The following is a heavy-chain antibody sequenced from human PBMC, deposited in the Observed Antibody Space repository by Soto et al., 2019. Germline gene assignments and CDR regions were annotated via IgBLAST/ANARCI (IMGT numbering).Heavy chain of an antibody. V-gene: IGHV3-7*03. D-gene: IGHD2-2*01. J-gene: IGHJ5*02. Sequence: GGSLRLSCAASGFTFSTYWMGWVRQPPGKGLEWVANVKVDGSAKYYVDAVKGRFTISRDNAQNSLYLQMDSLRTEDTAVYYCARGHTIPPNWFDTWGQGNLVTVSS. CDR1: GFTFSTYW. CDR3: ARGHTIPPNWFDT. CDR2: VKVDGSAK.